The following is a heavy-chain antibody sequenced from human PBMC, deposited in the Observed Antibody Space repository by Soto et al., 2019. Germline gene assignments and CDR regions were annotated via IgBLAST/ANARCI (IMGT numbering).Heavy chain of an antibody. CDR2: ISGSGGST. D-gene: IGHD3-3*01. J-gene: IGHJ3*02. V-gene: IGHV3-23*01. CDR1: GFTFSSYA. CDR3: ARGNTSFGVVNDAFDI. Sequence: GGSLRLSCAASGFTFSSYAMSWVRQAPGKGLEWVSAISGSGGSTYYADSVKGRFTISRDNSKNTLYLQMNSLRAEDTAVYYCARGNTSFGVVNDAFDIWGQGTMVTVSS.